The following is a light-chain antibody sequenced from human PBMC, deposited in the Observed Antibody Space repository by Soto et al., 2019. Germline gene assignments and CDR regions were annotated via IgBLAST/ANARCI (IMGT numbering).Light chain of an antibody. J-gene: IGKJ5*01. CDR1: QSISSY. V-gene: IGKV1-39*01. CDR2: AAS. Sequence: DIQVTQSPSSLSASVGDRVTITCRASQSISSYLNWYQQKPGKAPKLLIYAASSLQSGVPPRFSGSGSGTDFTLTISSLQAEDFATYYCQQSYITPPITFGQGTRLEIK. CDR3: QQSYITPPIT.